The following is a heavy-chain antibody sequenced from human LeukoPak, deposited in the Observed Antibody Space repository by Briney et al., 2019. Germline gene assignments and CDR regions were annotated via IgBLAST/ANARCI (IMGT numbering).Heavy chain of an antibody. CDR3: ARHRSPSSLSYFDI. CDR2: IYTSETT. D-gene: IGHD6-19*01. J-gene: IGHJ4*02. V-gene: IGHV4-4*09. Sequence: SETLSLTCTVSGASIISYYWSWIRQPPGKGLWWIGYIYTSETTNYNPSLRSRVTISIDTSKNQFSLKLSSVTAADTAVYYCARHRSPSSLSYFDIWGQGTLVIVSS. CDR1: GASIISYY.